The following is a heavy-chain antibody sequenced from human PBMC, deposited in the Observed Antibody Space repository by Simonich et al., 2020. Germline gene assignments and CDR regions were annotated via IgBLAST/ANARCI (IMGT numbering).Heavy chain of an antibody. D-gene: IGHD2-15*01. CDR3: AREGLLLDAFDI. CDR1: GFTFSSYA. Sequence: QVQLVESGGGVVQPGRSLSLSCAASGFTFSSYAMHWVRQAPGKGLEWVAVISYDGSNKDYADSVKGRFTISRDNSKNTLYLQMNSLRAEDTAVYYCAREGLLLDAFDIWGQGTMVTVSS. V-gene: IGHV3-30*07. J-gene: IGHJ3*02. CDR2: ISYDGSNK.